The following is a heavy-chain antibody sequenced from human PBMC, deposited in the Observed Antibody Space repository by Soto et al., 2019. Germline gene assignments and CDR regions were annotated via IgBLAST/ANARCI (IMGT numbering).Heavy chain of an antibody. CDR1: GFTFGDYA. D-gene: IGHD1-20*01. V-gene: IGHV3-49*04. CDR3: TRDGRYLSRYYYYYGMDV. Sequence: QPGGSLRLSCTASGFTFGDYAMSWVRQAPGKGLEWVGFIRSKAYGGTTEYAASVKGRFTISRDDSKSIAYLQMNSLKTEDTAVYYCTRDGRYLSRYYYYYGMDVWGQGTTVTVS. CDR2: IRSKAYGGTT. J-gene: IGHJ6*02.